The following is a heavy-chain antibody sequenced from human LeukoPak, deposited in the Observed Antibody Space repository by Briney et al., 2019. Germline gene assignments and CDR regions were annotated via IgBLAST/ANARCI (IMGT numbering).Heavy chain of an antibody. CDR3: ARGPAYYYYDMDV. CDR2: IAGGGGTT. D-gene: IGHD2-2*01. V-gene: IGHV3-23*01. CDR1: GFTFSTYA. J-gene: IGHJ6*03. Sequence: GGSLRLSCAASGFTFSTYAMSWVRLAPGKGLEWVSTIAGGGGTTYYADSVKGRFTISRDNSRNTLYLQMNSLRAEDTATYYCARGPAYYYYDMDVWGKGTTVTVSS.